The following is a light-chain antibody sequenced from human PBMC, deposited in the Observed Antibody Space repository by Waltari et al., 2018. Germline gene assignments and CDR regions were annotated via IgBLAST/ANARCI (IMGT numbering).Light chain of an antibody. J-gene: IGKJ1*01. CDR3: QQYFDPLTWT. Sequence: DIVMTQSPASLAVSLGERATINCKSSQTILYGFNNKNYLAWYQQKPGQPPKLLIYWASTRQSGVPDRVSGSGSGTDFTLTISSLQAEDVAVYYCQQYFDPLTWTFGQGTKVEIK. CDR2: WAS. CDR1: QTILYGFNNKNY. V-gene: IGKV4-1*01.